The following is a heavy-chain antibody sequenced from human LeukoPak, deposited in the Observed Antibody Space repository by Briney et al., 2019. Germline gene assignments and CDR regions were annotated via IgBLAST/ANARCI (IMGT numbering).Heavy chain of an antibody. CDR3: AKDVAYCTNGVCLSNWLDP. Sequence: PGGSLRLSCAAPGFTFSNYGVHWVRQAPGKGLEWVAVISYDANNIFYGDSVRGRFTISRDNSKNTVFLQMNSLTPEDTAVYYCAKDVAYCTNGVCLSNWLDPWGQGTLVSVSS. V-gene: IGHV3-30*18. J-gene: IGHJ5*02. CDR2: ISYDANNI. D-gene: IGHD2-8*01. CDR1: GFTFSNYG.